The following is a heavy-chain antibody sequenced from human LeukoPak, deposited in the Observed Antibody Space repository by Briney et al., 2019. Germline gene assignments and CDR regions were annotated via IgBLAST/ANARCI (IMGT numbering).Heavy chain of an antibody. CDR2: INPNSGGT. CDR3: ARDPAVIEIVVVKDDAFDI. J-gene: IGHJ3*02. V-gene: IGHV1-2*02. D-gene: IGHD3-22*01. CDR1: GYTFTGYY. Sequence: ASVKVSCKASGYTFTGYYMHWLRQAPGQGLEWMGWINPNSGGTNYAQKFQGRVTMTRDTSISTAYMELSRLRSDDTAVYYCARDPAVIEIVVVKDDAFDIWGQGTMVTVSS.